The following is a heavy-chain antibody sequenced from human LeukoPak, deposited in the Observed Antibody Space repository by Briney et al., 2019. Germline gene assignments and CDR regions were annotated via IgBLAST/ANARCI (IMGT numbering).Heavy chain of an antibody. Sequence: PGGSLRLSCAASGFRFSSYWMSWVRQAPGKGLEWVANTKQDASEKYYVDSVRGRFTISRDNAKTSLYLQMNSLRAEDTAVYYCASGMSTSHYWGQGTLVTVSS. CDR2: TKQDASEK. CDR3: ASGMSTSHY. D-gene: IGHD3-10*01. J-gene: IGHJ4*02. V-gene: IGHV3-7*01. CDR1: GFRFSSYW.